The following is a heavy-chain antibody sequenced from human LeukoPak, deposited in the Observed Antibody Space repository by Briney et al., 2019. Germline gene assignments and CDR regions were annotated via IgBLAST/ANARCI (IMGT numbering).Heavy chain of an antibody. J-gene: IGHJ4*02. V-gene: IGHV3-30*18. D-gene: IGHD6-13*01. CDR2: IASDGRDK. CDR1: GFIFNNYA. Sequence: GGSLRLSCAASGFIFNNYAMHWVRQAPGKGLEWVAVIASDGRDKHHADSVKGRFTISRDNSKNIVYLQMNSLRPEDTAIYFCAKDLQIGAAVYYFDYWGQGTLVTVSS. CDR3: AKDLQIGAAVYYFDY.